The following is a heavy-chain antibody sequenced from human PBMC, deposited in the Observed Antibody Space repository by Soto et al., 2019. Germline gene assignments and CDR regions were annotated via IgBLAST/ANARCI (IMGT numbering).Heavy chain of an antibody. CDR3: ARDRPDRVATMTRRDRNPNYYLDF. CDR1: GGSISSFY. J-gene: IGHJ6*02. Sequence: SETLSLTCTVSGGSISSFYWNWVRQPAGRALEWIGRSHASGIINYNPSLKSRVSVSVDTSKNQFSLKLNSVTAADTAIYYCARDRPDRVATMTRRDRNPNYYLDFWGQGTTVTVSS. CDR2: SHASGII. D-gene: IGHD5-12*01. V-gene: IGHV4-4*07.